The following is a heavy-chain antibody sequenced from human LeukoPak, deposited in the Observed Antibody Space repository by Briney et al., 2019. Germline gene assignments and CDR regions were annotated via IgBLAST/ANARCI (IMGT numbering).Heavy chain of an antibody. Sequence: GGSLRLSCAASGFTFSTYTMSWVRQAPGKGLEWVSSISKSSDFIHYADSVEGRFTISRDNAKNSLYPQLNSLSAEDTAVYYCAKGSDFDSWGQGTPVTVSA. CDR3: AKGSDFDS. CDR2: ISKSSDFI. V-gene: IGHV3-21*01. CDR1: GFTFSTYT. J-gene: IGHJ4*02. D-gene: IGHD1-26*01.